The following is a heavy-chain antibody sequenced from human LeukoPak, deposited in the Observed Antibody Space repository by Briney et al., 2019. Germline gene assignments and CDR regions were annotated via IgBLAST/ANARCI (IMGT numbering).Heavy chain of an antibody. CDR3: ARRRFVVATICYMDV. J-gene: IGHJ6*03. CDR2: VYYSGST. D-gene: IGHD5-12*01. V-gene: IGHV4-39*01. CDR1: GGSISSSSYY. Sequence: SETLSLTCTVSGGSISSSSYYWGWIRQPPGKGLEWIGSVYYSGSTYYNPSLKSRVTISVDTSKNQFSLKLSSVTAADTAVYYCARRRFVVATICYMDVWGKGTTVTVSS.